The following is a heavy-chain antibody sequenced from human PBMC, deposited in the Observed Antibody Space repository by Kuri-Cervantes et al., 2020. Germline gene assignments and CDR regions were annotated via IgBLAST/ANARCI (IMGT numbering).Heavy chain of an antibody. CDR2: ISNSGRYI. Sequence: GGSLRLSCAASGFTFSSYSMNWVRQAPGKGLEWVSSISNSGRYIYYADSVQGRFTISRDNAKNSLYLQMNSLRTEDTAVYYCARENGYNPSSYYYGMDVWGQGTTVTVSS. CDR3: ARENGYNPSSYYYGMDV. V-gene: IGHV3-21*01. CDR1: GFTFSSYS. J-gene: IGHJ6*02. D-gene: IGHD5-24*01.